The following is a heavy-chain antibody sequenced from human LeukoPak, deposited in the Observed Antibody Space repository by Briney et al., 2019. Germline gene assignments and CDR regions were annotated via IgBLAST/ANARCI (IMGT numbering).Heavy chain of an antibody. J-gene: IGHJ4*02. CDR3: AKITEYCSGGSCYTGDY. D-gene: IGHD2-15*01. CDR2: ISFSGGLT. Sequence: PGGSQRLSCLASGFTFRHYAMSWVRQAPGKGLEWVSAISFSGGLTYYADSVKGRFTISRDNSKNTLYLEMNSLRAEDTAVYYCAKITEYCSGGSCYTGDYWGQGTLVTVSS. CDR1: GFTFRHYA. V-gene: IGHV3-23*01.